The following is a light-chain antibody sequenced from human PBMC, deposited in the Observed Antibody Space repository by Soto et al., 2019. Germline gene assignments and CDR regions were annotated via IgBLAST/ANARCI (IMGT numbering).Light chain of an antibody. V-gene: IGLV2-11*01. CDR2: DVR. J-gene: IGLJ2*01. CDR3: CSYAGTYSVI. Sequence: QYALTQPPSVSGSPGQSVTISCSGTSSDIGGYSFVSWYQQHPGNTPKLIIYDVRNRPSGVPDRFSGSKSGNTASLTISGLQAEDEADYYCCSYAGTYSVIFGGGTKLTVL. CDR1: SSDIGGYSF.